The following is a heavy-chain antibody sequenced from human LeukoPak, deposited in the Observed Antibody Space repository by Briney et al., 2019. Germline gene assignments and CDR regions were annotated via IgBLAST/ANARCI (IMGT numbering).Heavy chain of an antibody. D-gene: IGHD3-3*01. V-gene: IGHV4-4*07. Sequence: PSETLPLTCTVSGGSISIYYWSWIRQPAGKGLEWIGRIDTSGITNYNPSLKSRVSMSVDTSKNQFSLRLSSVTAADTAVYYCARDQRRTRSGYSSPFDYWGQGTLVTVSS. CDR1: GGSISIYY. CDR3: ARDQRRTRSGYSSPFDY. J-gene: IGHJ4*02. CDR2: IDTSGIT.